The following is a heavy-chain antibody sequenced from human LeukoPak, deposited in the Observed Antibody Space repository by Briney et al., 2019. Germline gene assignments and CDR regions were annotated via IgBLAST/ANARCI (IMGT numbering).Heavy chain of an antibody. Sequence: ASVKVSCRASGYTFTSYGISWVRQAPGQGLEWMGWISAYNGNTNYAQKLQGRVTMTTDTSTSTAYMELRSLRSDDTAVYYCARGSYSSGIGDYYYYYGMDVWGQGTTVTVSS. CDR3: ARGSYSSGIGDYYYYYGMDV. CDR1: GYTFTSYG. V-gene: IGHV1-18*01. CDR2: ISAYNGNT. J-gene: IGHJ6*02. D-gene: IGHD6-19*01.